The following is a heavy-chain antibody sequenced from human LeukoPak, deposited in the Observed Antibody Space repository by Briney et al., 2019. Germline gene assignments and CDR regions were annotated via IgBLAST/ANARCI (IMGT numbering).Heavy chain of an antibody. CDR1: GYTFTSYG. D-gene: IGHD1-26*01. Sequence: ASVKVSCKASGYTFTSYGISWVRQAPGQGLEWMGWISAYNGSTNYAQKLQGRVTMTTDTSTSTAYMELRSLRSDDTAVYYCARDRGAFSGSYDLDYWGQGTLVTVSS. J-gene: IGHJ4*02. CDR2: ISAYNGST. V-gene: IGHV1-18*01. CDR3: ARDRGAFSGSYDLDY.